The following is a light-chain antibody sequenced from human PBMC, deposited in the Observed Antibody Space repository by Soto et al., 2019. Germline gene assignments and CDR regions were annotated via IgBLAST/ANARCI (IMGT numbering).Light chain of an antibody. CDR3: QQYNNWPFS. Sequence: EIVLTQSPSTLSVSQGERATLSCRAGQGVTTNFAWYQQKSGQSPRLLIYDVSIRATGVPARCSGTGSEADFTLTISGLQSEDSAIYFCQQYNNWPFSFGQGTRLEIK. CDR2: DVS. CDR1: QGVTTN. V-gene: IGKV3-15*01. J-gene: IGKJ5*01.